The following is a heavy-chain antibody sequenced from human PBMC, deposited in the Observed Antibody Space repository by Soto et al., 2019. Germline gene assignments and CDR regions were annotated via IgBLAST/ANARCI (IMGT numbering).Heavy chain of an antibody. CDR3: TSCYNYYYGMDV. CDR2: ISSSSSYI. CDR1: GFTFSSYS. Sequence: EVQLVESGGGLVKPGGSLRLSCAASGFTFSSYSMNWVRQAPGKGLEWVSSISSSSSYIYYADSVKGRFTISRDNAKNSLYRQMNSLSAEDTAVYYCTSCYNYYYGMDVWGQGTTVTVSS. V-gene: IGHV3-21*01. J-gene: IGHJ6*02. D-gene: IGHD2-2*02.